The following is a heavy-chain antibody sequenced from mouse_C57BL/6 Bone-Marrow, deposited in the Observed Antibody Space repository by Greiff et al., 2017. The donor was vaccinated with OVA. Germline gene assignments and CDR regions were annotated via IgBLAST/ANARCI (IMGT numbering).Heavy chain of an antibody. CDR2: IDPENGDT. V-gene: IGHV14-4*01. CDR3: TTLVTTVVAPFAY. D-gene: IGHD1-1*01. Sequence: EVHLVESGAELVRPGASVKLSCTASGFTIKDDYMHWVKQRPEQGLEWIGWIDPENGDTDYASKFQGQAPLTADTSSNTAYLQLSSLTSEDTAVYYCTTLVTTVVAPFAYWGQGTLVTVSA. CDR1: GFTIKDDY. J-gene: IGHJ3*01.